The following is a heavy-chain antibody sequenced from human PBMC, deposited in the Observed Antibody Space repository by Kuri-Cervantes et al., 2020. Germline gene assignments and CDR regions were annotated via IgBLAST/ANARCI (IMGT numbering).Heavy chain of an antibody. CDR3: ARGITMVRGRPPRFDY. Sequence: GGSLRLSCAASGFTFDDYAMHWVRQAPGKGLEWVSGISWNSGSIGYADSVKGRFTISRDNAKNSLYLQMNSLRAEDTAVYYCARGITMVRGRPPRFDYWGQGTLVTVSS. CDR1: GFTFDDYA. CDR2: ISWNSGSI. D-gene: IGHD3-10*01. J-gene: IGHJ4*02. V-gene: IGHV3-9*01.